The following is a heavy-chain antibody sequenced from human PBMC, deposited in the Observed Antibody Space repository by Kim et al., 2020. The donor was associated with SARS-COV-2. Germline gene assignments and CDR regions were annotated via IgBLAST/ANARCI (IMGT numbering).Heavy chain of an antibody. J-gene: IGHJ4*02. V-gene: IGHV5-51*01. Sequence: DTSSSPSFQGQVTIAADKSISTAYLQWSSLKASDTAMYYCARPNRDYFDYWGQGTLVTVSS. CDR2: DT. CDR3: ARPNRDYFDY.